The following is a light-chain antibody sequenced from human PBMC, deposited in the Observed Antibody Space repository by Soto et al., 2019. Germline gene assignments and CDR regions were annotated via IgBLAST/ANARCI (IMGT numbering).Light chain of an antibody. J-gene: IGKJ3*01. CDR3: QQFNGYPPYT. Sequence: AILLTQSPSSLSVSVGDRVTITCRASQGISSTLAWYQQKPGKAPKLLVYEASSLESGVPSTFSGSGSGTDFALIISSLQPEDFATYYCQQFNGYPPYTFGPGTKVVI. CDR1: QGISST. V-gene: IGKV1-13*02. CDR2: EAS.